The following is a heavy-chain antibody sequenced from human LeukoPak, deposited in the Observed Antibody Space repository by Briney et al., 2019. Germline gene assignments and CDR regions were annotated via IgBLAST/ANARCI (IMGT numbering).Heavy chain of an antibody. V-gene: IGHV4-34*01. CDR3: ARIVVVVAATRDFHGMDV. J-gene: IGHJ6*02. D-gene: IGHD2-15*01. Sequence: SETPSLTCTVYGGSFSGYYWSWIRQPPGKGLEWIGEINHSGSTNYNPSLKSRVTISVDTSKNQFSLKLSSVTAADTAVDYCARIVVVVAATRDFHGMDVWGQGTTVTVSS. CDR1: GGSFSGYY. CDR2: INHSGST.